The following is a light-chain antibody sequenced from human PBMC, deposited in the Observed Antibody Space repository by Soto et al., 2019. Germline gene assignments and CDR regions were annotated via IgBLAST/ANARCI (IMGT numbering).Light chain of an antibody. CDR1: SSNIGAGYD. V-gene: IGLV1-40*01. CDR3: QYYDSSLSGPYV. Sequence: QSVLTQPPSVSGAPGQRVTISSTGSSSNIGAGYDVHWYQQLPGTAPKLLIYGNSNRPSGVPDRFSGSKSGTSASLAITGLQAEDEADYYCQYYDSSLSGPYVFGTGTKVTVL. CDR2: GNS. J-gene: IGLJ1*01.